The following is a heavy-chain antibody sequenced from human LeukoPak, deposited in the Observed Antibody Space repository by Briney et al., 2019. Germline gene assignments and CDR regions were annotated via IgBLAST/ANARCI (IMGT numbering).Heavy chain of an antibody. V-gene: IGHV4-39*07. Sequence: PSETLSLTCTVSGGSISSSSYYWGWIRQPPGKGLEWIGEINHSGSTNYNPSLKSRVTISVDTSKNQFSLKLSSVTAADTAVHYCARNHYYGSGSYLHDAFDIWGQGTMVTVSS. CDR2: INHSGST. CDR3: ARNHYYGSGSYLHDAFDI. J-gene: IGHJ3*02. CDR1: GGSISSSSYY. D-gene: IGHD3-10*01.